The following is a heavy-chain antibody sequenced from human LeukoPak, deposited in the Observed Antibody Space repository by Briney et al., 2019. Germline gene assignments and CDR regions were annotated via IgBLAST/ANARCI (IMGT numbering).Heavy chain of an antibody. V-gene: IGHV1-2*02. CDR3: ARPRSVTHQLLPDWGF. J-gene: IGHJ4*02. CDR1: GYTFTDYY. D-gene: IGHD2-2*01. CDR2: INPNSGGT. Sequence: ASVKVSCKASGYTFTDYYMHWVRQAPGQGLEWMGWINPNSGGTNYAQNFQGRVAMTRDTSISTAYMELSSLRSDDTALYYCARPRSVTHQLLPDWGFWGQGTLVTVSS.